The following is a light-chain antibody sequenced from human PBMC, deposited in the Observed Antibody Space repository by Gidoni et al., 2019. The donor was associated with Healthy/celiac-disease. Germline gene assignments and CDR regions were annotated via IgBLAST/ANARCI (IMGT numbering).Light chain of an antibody. CDR3: NSRDSSGNHQV. CDR2: GKN. V-gene: IGLV3-19*01. CDR1: SLRSYY. J-gene: IGLJ1*01. Sequence: SSALTQAPAVSVPLGQTVRITCQGDSLRSYYASWYQQKPGQAPVLVIYGKNNRPSGIPDRFSGTSSGNTASLTITGAQAEEEAVYYCNSRDSSGNHQVFGTGTKVTVL.